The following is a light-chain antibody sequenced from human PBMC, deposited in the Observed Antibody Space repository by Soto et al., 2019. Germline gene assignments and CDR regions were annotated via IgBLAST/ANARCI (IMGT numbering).Light chain of an antibody. J-gene: IGKJ1*01. CDR2: GAS. CDR1: RGVSANY. CDR3: QQYGSLSWT. Sequence: ENLLTQSPGTLSLSPGEGATLSCRASRGVSANYLAWYQQKPGQAPTLLIYGASIRATGIPDRFSGSGSGTDFTLTISRLEPEDFAVYYCQQYGSLSWTFGQGTKVDIK. V-gene: IGKV3-20*01.